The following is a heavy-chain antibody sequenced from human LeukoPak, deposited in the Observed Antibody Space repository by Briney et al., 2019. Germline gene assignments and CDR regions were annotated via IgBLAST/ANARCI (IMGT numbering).Heavy chain of an antibody. Sequence: SETLSLTCTVSGGSISSGDYYWSWIRQPPGKGLEWIGYIYYSGSTYYNPSLKSRVTISVDTSKNQFSLRLSSVTAADTAVYYCARSQLKYSSGWMLNWFDPWGQGTLVTVSS. CDR3: ARSQLKYSSGWMLNWFDP. D-gene: IGHD6-19*01. J-gene: IGHJ5*02. V-gene: IGHV4-30-4*08. CDR1: GGSISSGDYY. CDR2: IYYSGST.